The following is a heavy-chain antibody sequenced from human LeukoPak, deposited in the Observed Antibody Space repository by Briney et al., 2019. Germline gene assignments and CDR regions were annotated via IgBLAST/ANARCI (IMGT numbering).Heavy chain of an antibody. D-gene: IGHD3-22*01. J-gene: IGHJ5*02. V-gene: IGHV4-59*01. Sequence: SETLSLTCTVSGGSITSYNWNWIRQPPGEGLEWIGNIDYSGGTNHNPSLKSRVTISVDTSKNQISLKLRSVTAADTAVYYCARGPPSYYNHWGQGTWSPSPQ. CDR3: ARGPPSYYNH. CDR1: GGSITSYN. CDR2: IDYSGGT.